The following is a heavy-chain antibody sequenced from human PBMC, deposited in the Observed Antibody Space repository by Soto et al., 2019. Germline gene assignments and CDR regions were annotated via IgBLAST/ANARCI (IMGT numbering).Heavy chain of an antibody. V-gene: IGHV3-48*01. Sequence: EEQLVESGGGLVQPGGSLRLSCAASGFTFSNHVMNWVHQAPGRGLEWVSSINRDSNTFYADSVKGRFTISRDNAKDSLYLQMNSLRADDTAVYYCVNGDYYVGQGTLVTVSS. J-gene: IGHJ4*02. CDR3: VNGDYY. D-gene: IGHD4-17*01. CDR1: GFTFSNHV. CDR2: INRDSNT.